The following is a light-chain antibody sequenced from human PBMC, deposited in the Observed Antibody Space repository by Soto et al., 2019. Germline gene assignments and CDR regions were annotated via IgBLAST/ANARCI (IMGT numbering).Light chain of an antibody. CDR1: QSISSY. V-gene: IGKV1-39*01. CDR2: AAC. Sequence: DIQMTQSPSSLSASVGDRVTITCRASQSISSYLNWYQQKPGKAPNLLIYAACSLQSGVPARFSGSGSGTDFTLTISSLQPEDFATYYCQQSYSAPRTFGQGTKVEIK. CDR3: QQSYSAPRT. J-gene: IGKJ1*01.